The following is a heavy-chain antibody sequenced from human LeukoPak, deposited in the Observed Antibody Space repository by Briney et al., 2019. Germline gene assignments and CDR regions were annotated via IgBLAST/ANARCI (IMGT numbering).Heavy chain of an antibody. V-gene: IGHV4-59*12. J-gene: IGHJ4*02. D-gene: IGHD3-22*01. CDR3: ARRGIVVGHSYYFDF. CDR1: GDSISSFY. Sequence: SETLSLTCTVSGDSISSFYWSWIRQPPGKGLEWIAYIHYSGDTNYNPSLKSRVTISLDTSKSQFSLKLSSVTAADTAVYYCARRGIVVGHSYYFDFWGQGTLVTVSS. CDR2: IHYSGDT.